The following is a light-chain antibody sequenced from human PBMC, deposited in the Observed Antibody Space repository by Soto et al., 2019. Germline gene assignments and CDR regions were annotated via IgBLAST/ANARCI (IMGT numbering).Light chain of an antibody. Sequence: EIVRTQAATTLSVSPGERATLSFSASQSVSTNLAWYQQKPGQVPSLLIYGASTRASGIPARFSGSGSGTEFTLTIGSLQSEDFAVYYCQQYSSSPSFGQGTRLEIK. J-gene: IGKJ5*01. V-gene: IGKV3-15*01. CDR2: GAS. CDR1: QSVSTN. CDR3: QQYSSSPS.